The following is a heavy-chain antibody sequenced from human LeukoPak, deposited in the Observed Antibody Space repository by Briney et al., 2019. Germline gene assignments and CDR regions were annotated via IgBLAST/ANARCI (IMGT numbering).Heavy chain of an antibody. J-gene: IGHJ4*02. Sequence: GSLRLSCEASGFTFSSYGFHWVRQAPGKGLDWVAVIWHDGSNDFYSDSVKGRFTISRDNSKNTVYLQMNSLRAEDTAVYYCARLPRSYIVLMVYANPRIIVVVIAINDYWGQGTLVTVSS. CDR2: IWHDGSND. CDR1: GFTFSSYG. D-gene: IGHD2-8*01. CDR3: ARLPRSYIVLMVYANPRIIVVVIAINDY. V-gene: IGHV3-33*01.